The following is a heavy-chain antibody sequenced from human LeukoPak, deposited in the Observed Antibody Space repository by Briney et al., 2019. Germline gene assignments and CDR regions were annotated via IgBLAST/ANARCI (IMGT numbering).Heavy chain of an antibody. D-gene: IGHD3-22*01. J-gene: IGHJ5*02. Sequence: ASVKVSCKASGGTFSSYAISWVRQAPGQGLEWMGIINPSGGSTSYAQKFQGRVTMTRDTSTSTVYMELSSLRSEDTAVYYCARDSYYDSSGYKRGFDPWGQGTLVTVSS. CDR1: GGTFSSYA. CDR2: INPSGGST. CDR3: ARDSYYDSSGYKRGFDP. V-gene: IGHV1-46*01.